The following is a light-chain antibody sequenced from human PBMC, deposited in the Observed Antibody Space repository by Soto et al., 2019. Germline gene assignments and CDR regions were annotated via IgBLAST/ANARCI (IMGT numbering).Light chain of an antibody. V-gene: IGLV8-61*01. Sequence: QTVVTQEPSFSVSPGGTVTLTCGLSSGSVSTSYYPSWYQQTPGQAPRTLIYSTNTRSSGVPDRFSGSILGNKAALTITGAQADDESDYYCAAWDDSLSGWVFGGGTKLTVL. CDR3: AAWDDSLSGWV. CDR1: SGSVSTSYY. CDR2: STN. J-gene: IGLJ3*02.